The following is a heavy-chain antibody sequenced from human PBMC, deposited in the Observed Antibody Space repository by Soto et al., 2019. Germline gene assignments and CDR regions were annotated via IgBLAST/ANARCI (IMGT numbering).Heavy chain of an antibody. D-gene: IGHD3-10*01. Sequence: QVQRVESGGGVVQPGRSLRLSCAASGFPFTTYGMHWVREGPGEGLEWVAVISYDGSNKYYADSVKGRFTISRDNSKNLLYLQMNSLRPEDTALYYCVGGQYYFDYRGQGTLVTVSS. CDR2: ISYDGSNK. V-gene: IGHV3-30*03. CDR1: GFPFTTYG. CDR3: VGGQYYFDY. J-gene: IGHJ4*02.